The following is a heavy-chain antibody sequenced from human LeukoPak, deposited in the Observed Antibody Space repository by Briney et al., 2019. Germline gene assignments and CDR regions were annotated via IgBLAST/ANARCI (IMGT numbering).Heavy chain of an antibody. CDR2: TYYRSKWYN. CDR1: GDSFSSNSAA. Sequence: SQTLSLTCAISGDSFSSNSAAWNWIRQSPSRGLEWLGRTYYRSKWYNDYAVSVKSRITINPDTSKNQFSLQLNSVTPEDTAVYYCARDQGLKQWLVGYYYYYMDVWGKGTTVTVSS. D-gene: IGHD6-19*01. J-gene: IGHJ6*03. V-gene: IGHV6-1*01. CDR3: ARDQGLKQWLVGYYYYYMDV.